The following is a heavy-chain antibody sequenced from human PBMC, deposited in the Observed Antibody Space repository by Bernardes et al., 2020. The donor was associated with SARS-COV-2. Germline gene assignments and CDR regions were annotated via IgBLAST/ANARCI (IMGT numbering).Heavy chain of an antibody. D-gene: IGHD6-13*01. J-gene: IGHJ5*02. V-gene: IGHV4-34*01. CDR3: ARDGYSSSWYGIRYWFDP. CDR1: GGSFSGYS. Sequence: SETLSLTCAVYGGSFSGYSWSWMRQSPGKGLEWIGDINHSGSTNYNPSLKTRVTMSLDTSKNQFSLKLSSVTAADTAVYYCARDGYSSSWYGIRYWFDPWGQGTLVTVSS. CDR2: INHSGST.